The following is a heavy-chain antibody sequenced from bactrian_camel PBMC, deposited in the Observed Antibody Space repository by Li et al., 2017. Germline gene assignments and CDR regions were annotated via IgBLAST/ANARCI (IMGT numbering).Heavy chain of an antibody. Sequence: EVQLVESGGGLVQPGGSLRLSCAASGFTFSSYSMTWVRQTPGKGLEWVAKINGAGDQTIYARSVKGRFTISRDNAKNTVYLRMNNLKPEDTARYYCAYSTSGPVYWGQGTQVTVS. V-gene: IGHV3S40*01. J-gene: IGHJ4*01. CDR3: AYSTSGPVY. CDR1: GFTFSSYS. CDR2: INGAGDQT. D-gene: IGHD2*01.